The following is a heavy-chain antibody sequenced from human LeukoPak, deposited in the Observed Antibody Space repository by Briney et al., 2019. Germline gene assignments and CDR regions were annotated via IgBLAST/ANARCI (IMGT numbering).Heavy chain of an antibody. CDR2: ISSSSSYI. J-gene: IGHJ3*02. CDR1: GFTFSSYS. CDR3: ARSPGRGAFDI. Sequence: PGGSLRLSCAASGFTFSSYSMNWVRQAPGKGLEWVSSISSSSSYIYYAVSVKGRFTISRDNAKNSLYLQMNSLRAEDTAVYYCARSPGRGAFDIWGQGTMVTVSS. V-gene: IGHV3-21*01.